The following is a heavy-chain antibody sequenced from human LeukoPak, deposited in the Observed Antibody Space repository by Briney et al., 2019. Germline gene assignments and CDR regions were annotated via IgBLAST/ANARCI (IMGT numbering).Heavy chain of an antibody. D-gene: IGHD3-16*01. CDR3: ASVNEGDRVWGPLGAFDI. CDR1: GFTFSNYW. CDR2: ISGSGGST. Sequence: GGSLRLSCAASGFTFSNYWMNWVRQAPGKGLEWVSAISGSGGSTYYADSVKGQFTISRDNSKNTLYLQMNSLRAEDTAVYYCASVNEGDRVWGPLGAFDIWGQGTMVTVSS. V-gene: IGHV3-23*01. J-gene: IGHJ3*02.